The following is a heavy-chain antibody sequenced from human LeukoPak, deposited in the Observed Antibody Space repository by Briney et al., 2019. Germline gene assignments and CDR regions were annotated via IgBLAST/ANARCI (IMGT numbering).Heavy chain of an antibody. CDR2: IYYNGIS. D-gene: IGHD3-10*01. CDR1: GGSISGYY. J-gene: IGHJ5*02. Sequence: SETLSLTCTVSGGSISGYYWSWIRQPPGKGLEWIAYIYYNGISNYNPSLKSRVIISVDSSKNQFSLKLRSVTAADTAVYYCARGGSTSYREFLYNWFDPWGQGTLVTVSS. CDR3: ARGGSTSYREFLYNWFDP. V-gene: IGHV4-59*01.